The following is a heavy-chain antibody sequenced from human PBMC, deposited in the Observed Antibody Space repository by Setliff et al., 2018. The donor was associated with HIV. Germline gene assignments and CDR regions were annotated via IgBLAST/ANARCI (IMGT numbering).Heavy chain of an antibody. CDR2: IKSKTDGGTT. D-gene: IGHD6-13*01. Sequence: PGGSLRLPCAASGFTFGDYYMSWIRQAPGKGLEWVGRIKSKTDGGTTDYAAPVKGRFTISRDDSKNTLYLQMNSLKTEDTAVYYCTAALQQQVVRWFDPWGQGTLVTVSS. J-gene: IGHJ5*02. V-gene: IGHV3-15*01. CDR1: GFTFGDYY. CDR3: TAALQQQVVRWFDP.